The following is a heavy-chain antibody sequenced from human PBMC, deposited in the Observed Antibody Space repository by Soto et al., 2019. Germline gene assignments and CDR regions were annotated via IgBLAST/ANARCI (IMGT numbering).Heavy chain of an antibody. J-gene: IGHJ6*03. CDR2: INEDSTYI. CDR3: VRDLGRYFRSGYMDL. D-gene: IGHD3-9*01. V-gene: IGHV3-21*02. Sequence: EVQLVESGGGLVKPGGSLRLSCTASGFAFNTYSMNWVRQAPGKGLEWVSSINEDSTYIYYADSLRGRITISRDNAKDSWFLQMNSLGPDDTAVYYCVRDLGRYFRSGYMDLWGDGATVTVSS. CDR1: GFAFNTYS.